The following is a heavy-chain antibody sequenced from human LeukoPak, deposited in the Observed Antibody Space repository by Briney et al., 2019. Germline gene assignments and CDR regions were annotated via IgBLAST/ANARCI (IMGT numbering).Heavy chain of an antibody. D-gene: IGHD1-26*01. J-gene: IGHJ4*02. Sequence: SETLSLTCTIYGGPFNGYYWSWIRQPPGKGLEWIGEINHSGTTNYNPSLESRVTISVDTSKNQLSLKLSSMTAADTAVYYCARGGSYPTSNDYWGQGTLVTVSS. CDR2: INHSGTT. CDR3: ARGGSYPTSNDY. CDR1: GGPFNGYY. V-gene: IGHV4-34*01.